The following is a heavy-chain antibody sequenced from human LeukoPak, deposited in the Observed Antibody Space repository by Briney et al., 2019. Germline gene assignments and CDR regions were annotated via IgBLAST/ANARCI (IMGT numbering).Heavy chain of an antibody. CDR3: ARDGDYYDSSGSFDS. CDR1: GDSISDYY. D-gene: IGHD3-22*01. J-gene: IGHJ4*02. V-gene: IGHV4-4*07. CDR2: FYTSESI. Sequence: SETLSLTCTVSGDSISDYYWSWIRQPAGKGLEWIGRFYTSESIDYNPSLKSRVIMSVDTSKNQFSLKLYSVTAADTAVYYCARDGDYYDSSGSFDSWGQGTLVTVSS.